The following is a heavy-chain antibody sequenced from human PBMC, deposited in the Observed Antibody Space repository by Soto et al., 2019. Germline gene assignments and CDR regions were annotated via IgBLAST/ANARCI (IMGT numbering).Heavy chain of an antibody. CDR3: ARGFCNSSSWYRGCYYYYGMDV. J-gene: IGHJ6*02. D-gene: IGHD6-13*01. V-gene: IGHV4-34*01. CDR2: INHSGST. Sequence: SETLSLTCAVYGGSFSGYYWSWIRQPPGKGLEWIGEINHSGSTNYNPSLKSRVTISVDTSKNQFSLKLSSVTAADTAVYYCARGFCNSSSWYRGCYYYYGMDVWGQGTTVTVSS. CDR1: GGSFSGYY.